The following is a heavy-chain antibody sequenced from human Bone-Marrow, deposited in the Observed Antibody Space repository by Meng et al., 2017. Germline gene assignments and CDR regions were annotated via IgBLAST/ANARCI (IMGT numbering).Heavy chain of an antibody. CDR1: GFTFSSYS. Sequence: EVQLVESGGGLVRPGGSLRLSCAASGFTFSSYSMNWVRQAPGKGLEWVSSISGSSRDIYYADSLKGRFTISRDNAKNSVYLQMNSLRAEDTAVYYCATEGGSLTRLDSWGQGTLVTVSS. J-gene: IGHJ4*02. D-gene: IGHD2-21*02. CDR3: ATEGGSLTRLDS. V-gene: IGHV3-21*01. CDR2: ISGSSRDI.